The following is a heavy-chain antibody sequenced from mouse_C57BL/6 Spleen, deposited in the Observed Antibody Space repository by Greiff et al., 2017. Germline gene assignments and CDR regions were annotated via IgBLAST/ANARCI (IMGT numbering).Heavy chain of an antibody. Sequence: VQLQQPGAELVKPGASVKMSCKASGYTFTSYWITWVKQRPGQGLEWIGDIYPGRGSTNYNEKFKSKATLTVDTSSSTAYIQLSSLTSEDSAVYYCARGDCGSSSFAYWGQGTLVTVSA. J-gene: IGHJ3*01. CDR3: ARGDCGSSSFAY. D-gene: IGHD1-1*01. CDR2: IYPGRGST. V-gene: IGHV1-55*01. CDR1: GYTFTSYW.